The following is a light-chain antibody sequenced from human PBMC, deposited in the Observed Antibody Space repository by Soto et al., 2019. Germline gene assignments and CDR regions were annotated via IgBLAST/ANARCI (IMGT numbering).Light chain of an antibody. CDR2: WAS. Sequence: DIVMTQSPGSLAVSPGERATIKCTSSQSRLHSSNNKNYLVWYQQKPGQPHKLLIYWASTRRSGVPELFSGGGYVTEFTLTISSLRPEGAAVYFFQKYYSSPVTFGGGTKVEV. CDR1: QSRLHSSNNKNY. CDR3: QKYYSSPVT. J-gene: IGKJ4*01. V-gene: IGKV4-1*01.